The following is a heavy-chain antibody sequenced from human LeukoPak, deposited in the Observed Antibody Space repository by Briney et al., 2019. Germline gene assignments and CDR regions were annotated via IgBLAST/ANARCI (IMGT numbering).Heavy chain of an antibody. CDR1: GGSFSGYY. V-gene: IGHV4-34*01. Sequence: PSETLSLTCAVYGGSFSGYYWSWIRQPSGKGLEWIGEINHSGSTNYNPSLKSRVTISVDTSKNQFSLKLSSVTAADTAVYYCARGSGGVVVVAATRLPGNWFDPWGQGTLVTVSS. CDR2: INHSGST. J-gene: IGHJ5*02. CDR3: ARGSGGVVVVAATRLPGNWFDP. D-gene: IGHD2-15*01.